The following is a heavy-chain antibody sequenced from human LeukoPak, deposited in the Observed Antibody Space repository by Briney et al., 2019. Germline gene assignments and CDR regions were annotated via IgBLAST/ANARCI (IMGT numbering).Heavy chain of an antibody. J-gene: IGHJ5*02. CDR3: ARVDTLYYDILTGP. D-gene: IGHD3-9*01. Sequence: ASVKVSCKASGYTFTSYAMHWVRQAPGQRLEWMGWINAGNGNTKYSQKFQGRVTITRDTSASTAYMELSSLRSEDTAVYYCARVDTLYYDILTGPWGQGTLVPSPQ. CDR1: GYTFTSYA. V-gene: IGHV1-3*01. CDR2: INAGNGNT.